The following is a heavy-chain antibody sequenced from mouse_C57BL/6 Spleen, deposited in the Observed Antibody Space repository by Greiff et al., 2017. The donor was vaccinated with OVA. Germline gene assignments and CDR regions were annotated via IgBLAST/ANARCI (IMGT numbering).Heavy chain of an antibody. J-gene: IGHJ4*01. CDR3: ARSDYDVMDY. CDR1: GYTFTDYY. V-gene: IGHV1-26*01. Sequence: VQLQQSGPELVKPGASVKISCKASGYTFTDYYMNWVKQSHGKSLEWIGDINPNNGGTSYNQKFKGKATLTVDKSSSTAYMELRSLTSEDSAVYYCARSDYDVMDYWGQGTSVTVSS. D-gene: IGHD2-4*01. CDR2: INPNNGGT.